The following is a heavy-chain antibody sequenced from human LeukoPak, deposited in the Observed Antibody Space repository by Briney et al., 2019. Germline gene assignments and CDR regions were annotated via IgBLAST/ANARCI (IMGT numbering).Heavy chain of an antibody. V-gene: IGHV3-23*01. CDR3: AKEDLAYCSGDCYPVGFDY. Sequence: GGSLRLSCAASGFTFSSYAMNWVRQAPGKGLQGVSHISGSGGSTYFADSVKGRFTISRDNSKNTLYLQMNSLRAEDTAIYYCAKEDLAYCSGDCYPVGFDYWGQGTLVTVSS. CDR1: GFTFSSYA. D-gene: IGHD2-21*01. J-gene: IGHJ4*02. CDR2: ISGSGGST.